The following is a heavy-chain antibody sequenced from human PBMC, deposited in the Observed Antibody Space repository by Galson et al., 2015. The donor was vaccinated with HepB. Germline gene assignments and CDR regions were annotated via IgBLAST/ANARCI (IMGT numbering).Heavy chain of an antibody. CDR2: IYTSGST. J-gene: IGHJ5*02. CDR3: AGGPIAAATLKGWFDP. V-gene: IGHV4-4*07. CDR1: GGSISSYY. D-gene: IGHD6-13*01. Sequence: LSLTCTVSGGSISSYYWHWIRQPAGMGLEWIGRIYTSGSTDSNPSLKSRVTMSVDSSKNQFSLKLRSVTAADTAIYYCAGGPIAAATLKGWFDPWGQGTLVTVSS.